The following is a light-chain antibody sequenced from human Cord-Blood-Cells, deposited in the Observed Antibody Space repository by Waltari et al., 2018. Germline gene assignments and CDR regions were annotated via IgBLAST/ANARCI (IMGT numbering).Light chain of an antibody. CDR1: SSDVGGYNY. CDR3: SSYTSSSTVV. J-gene: IGLJ2*01. CDR2: DVS. Sequence: QSALTQPASVSGSPGQSITISCTGTSSDVGGYNYVSWYQQHPGKAPNRMIYDVSNRPSGVSNRFSGSKSSNTASLTISGLQAEDEADYYCSSYTSSSTVVFGGGTKLTVL. V-gene: IGLV2-14*01.